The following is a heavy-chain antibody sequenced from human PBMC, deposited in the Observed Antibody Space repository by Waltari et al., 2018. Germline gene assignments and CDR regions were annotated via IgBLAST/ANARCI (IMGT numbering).Heavy chain of an antibody. D-gene: IGHD6-19*01. CDR1: GYSISSGYY. J-gene: IGHJ3*02. CDR3: ARPAVAGSVDI. CDR2: IYHSGGT. Sequence: QVQLQESGPGLVKPSETLSLTCAVSGYSISSGYYWGWIRQPPGKGLEWIGCIYHSGGTVYIPALEGVVTRSVDTFKCQFSLKLSSVTAADTAVSYGARPAVAGSVDIWGQGTMVTVSS. V-gene: IGHV4-38-2*01.